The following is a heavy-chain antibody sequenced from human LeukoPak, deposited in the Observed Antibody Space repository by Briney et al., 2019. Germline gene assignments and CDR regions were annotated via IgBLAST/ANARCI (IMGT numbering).Heavy chain of an antibody. J-gene: IGHJ4*02. CDR3: AREEGVAGTGAYYFDY. V-gene: IGHV4-39*02. CDR2: VRYSGST. D-gene: IGHD6-19*01. CDR1: GDSISSSDYY. Sequence: SETLFLTCTVSGDSISSSDYYWGWIRQAPGKGPEWIGSVRYSGSTYSHPSLRSRVTISLDTSKSQFSLKLSSVTAAETAVYYCAREEGVAGTGAYYFDYWGQGTLVTVSS.